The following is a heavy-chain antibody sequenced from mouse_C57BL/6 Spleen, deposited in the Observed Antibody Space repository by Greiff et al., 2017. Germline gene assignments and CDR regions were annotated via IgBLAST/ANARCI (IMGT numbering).Heavy chain of an antibody. CDR1: GYSITSGYY. CDR2: ISYDGSN. V-gene: IGHV3-6*01. Sequence: ESGPGLVKPSQSLSLTCSVTGYSITSGYYWNWIRQFPGNKLEWMGYISYDGSNNYNPSLKNRISITRDTSKNQFFLKLNSVTTEDTATYYCARDYYGPFDDWGQGTTLTVSS. CDR3: ARDYYGPFDD. D-gene: IGHD2-1*01. J-gene: IGHJ2*01.